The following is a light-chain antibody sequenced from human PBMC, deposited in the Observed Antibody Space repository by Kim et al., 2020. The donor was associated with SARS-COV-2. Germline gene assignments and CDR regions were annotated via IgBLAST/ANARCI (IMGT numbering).Light chain of an antibody. CDR3: HQHAYAPLT. CDR2: NVF. J-gene: IGKJ4*01. Sequence: SPGERATLSFGASRDVTNNYLSWFQQKPGLAPRLVIYNVFNRATGIPDRFSGSGSGTDFTLTISRLEPEDFAVYYCHQHAYAPLTFGGGTKVDIK. CDR1: RDVTNNY. V-gene: IGKV3D-20*01.